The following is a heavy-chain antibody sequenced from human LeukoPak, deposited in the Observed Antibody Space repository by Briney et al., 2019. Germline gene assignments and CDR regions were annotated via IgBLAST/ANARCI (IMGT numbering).Heavy chain of an antibody. Sequence: SETLSLTCAVYGGSFSGYYWSWIRQPPGKGLEWIGEINHSGSTNYNPSLKSRVTISVDTSKNQFSLKLSSVTAADTAVYYCAKPFGRTQFNPWGQGTLVTVSS. J-gene: IGHJ5*02. CDR1: GGSFSGYY. D-gene: IGHD3-16*01. CDR2: INHSGST. V-gene: IGHV4-34*01. CDR3: AKPFGRTQFNP.